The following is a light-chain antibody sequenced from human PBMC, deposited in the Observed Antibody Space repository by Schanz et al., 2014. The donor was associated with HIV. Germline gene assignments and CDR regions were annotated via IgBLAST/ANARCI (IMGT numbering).Light chain of an antibody. V-gene: IGKV1-5*03. J-gene: IGKJ1*01. CDR2: QAS. CDR1: QTIGRW. CDR3: QQYNSYSGT. Sequence: IQMTQSPSTVSASVGDRVTITCRASQTIGRWLAWYQQKPGRAPDLLIYQASTLETGVPSRFSGRGSGTQFTLTISGLRPDDFATYYCQQYNSYSGTFGQGTKVEIK.